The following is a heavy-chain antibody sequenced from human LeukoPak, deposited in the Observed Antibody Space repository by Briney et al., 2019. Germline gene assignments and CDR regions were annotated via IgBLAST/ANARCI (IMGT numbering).Heavy chain of an antibody. Sequence: PGRSLRLSCAASGFTFDDYAMHWVRQAPGKGLEWVSGISWNSGSIGYADSVKGRFTISRDNAKNSLYLQMNSLRAEDTAVYYCARDPRRGYGMIDYWGQGTLVTVSS. CDR3: ARDPRRGYGMIDY. D-gene: IGHD5-18*01. J-gene: IGHJ4*02. CDR1: GFTFDDYA. CDR2: ISWNSGSI. V-gene: IGHV3-9*01.